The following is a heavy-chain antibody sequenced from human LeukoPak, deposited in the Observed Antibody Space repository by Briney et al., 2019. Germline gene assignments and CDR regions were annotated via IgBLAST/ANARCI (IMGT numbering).Heavy chain of an antibody. CDR3: TTLYDFWSGYYRY. CDR2: IKSKTDGGTT. Sequence: PGGSLRLSCAASGFTFSNAWVSWVRQAPGEGLEWVGRIKSKTDGGTTDYAAPVKGRFTISRDDSKNTLYLQMNSLKTEDTAVYYCTTLYDFWSGYYRYWGQGTLVTVSS. D-gene: IGHD3-3*01. J-gene: IGHJ4*02. CDR1: GFTFSNAW. V-gene: IGHV3-15*01.